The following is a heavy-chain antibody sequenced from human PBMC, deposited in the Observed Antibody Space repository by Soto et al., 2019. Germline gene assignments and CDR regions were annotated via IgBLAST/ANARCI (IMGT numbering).Heavy chain of an antibody. D-gene: IGHD3-22*01. CDR3: AGDHYYDNSGYQVSYSGMDV. V-gene: IGHV4-30-2*01. CDR1: GGSISSGGYS. CDR2: IYHSGST. Sequence: SETLSLTCAVSGGSISSGGYSWSWIRQPPGKGLEWIGYIYHSGSTYYNPSLKSRVTISVDRSKNQFSLKLSSVTAADTAVYYCAGDHYYDNSGYQVSYSGMDVWGQGTTVTVSS. J-gene: IGHJ6*02.